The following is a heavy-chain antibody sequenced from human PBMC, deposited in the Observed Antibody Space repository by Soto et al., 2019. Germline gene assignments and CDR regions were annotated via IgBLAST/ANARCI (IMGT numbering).Heavy chain of an antibody. Sequence: QVQLQESAPGLVKPSQTLSLTCTISGGSISSGGYYWSWIRQHPGKGLEWIGYIYYSGSTYYNPSLKGRVTISVDTSKNQFSLKLSSVTAADTAVYYCARGAAAGTRIYWGQGTLVTVSS. CDR1: GGSISSGGYY. V-gene: IGHV4-31*03. J-gene: IGHJ4*02. D-gene: IGHD6-13*01. CDR3: ARGAAAGTRIY. CDR2: IYYSGST.